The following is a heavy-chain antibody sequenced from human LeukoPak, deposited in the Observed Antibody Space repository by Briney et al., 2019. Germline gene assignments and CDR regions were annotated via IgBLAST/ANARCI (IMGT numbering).Heavy chain of an antibody. V-gene: IGHV3-23*01. CDR1: SHYA. CDR2: IDASGGAT. Sequence: GESLRLSCAGFSHYAMYWVRQAPGKGLEWVSSIDASGGATYYADSVKGRFTISRDNSKNTFYLQMNNLRAEDTAVYFCARGSGSSWYGWFAPWGQGTLVTVSS. D-gene: IGHD6-13*01. J-gene: IGHJ5*02. CDR3: ARGSGSSWYGWFAP.